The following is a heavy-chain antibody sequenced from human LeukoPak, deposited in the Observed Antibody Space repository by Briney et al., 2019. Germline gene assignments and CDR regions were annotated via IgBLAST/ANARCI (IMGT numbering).Heavy chain of an antibody. CDR2: IYYSGST. Sequence: TSETLSLTCTVSGGSISSSGYYWGWIRQPPGKGLEWIGSIYYSGSTYYNPSLKSRVTISVDTSKNQFSLKLSSVTAADTAVYYCARVGSSSWPRFFDFWGQGTLVTVSS. D-gene: IGHD6-13*01. V-gene: IGHV4-39*01. CDR1: GGSISSSGYY. CDR3: ARVGSSSWPRFFDF. J-gene: IGHJ4*02.